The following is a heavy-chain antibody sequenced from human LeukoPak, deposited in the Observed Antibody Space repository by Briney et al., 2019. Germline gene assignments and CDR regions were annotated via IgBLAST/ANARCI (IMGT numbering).Heavy chain of an antibody. V-gene: IGHV3-23*01. D-gene: IGHD4-17*01. CDR2: ISSSGGGT. J-gene: IGHJ4*02. Sequence: GGSLRLSCAASGFTFSNYAMSWVRQAPGKGLEWVSAISSSGGGTYYADSVKGRFTISRENSKNTLSLQMNSLRADDTAVYYCAKELAAYGDFLNFDYWGQGTLVTVSS. CDR1: GFTFSNYA. CDR3: AKELAAYGDFLNFDY.